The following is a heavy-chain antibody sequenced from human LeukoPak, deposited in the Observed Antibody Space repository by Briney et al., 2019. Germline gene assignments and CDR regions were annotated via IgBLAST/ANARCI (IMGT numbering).Heavy chain of an antibody. V-gene: IGHV3-23*01. J-gene: IGHJ4*02. CDR2: ISGSGGST. Sequence: GGSLRLSCAASGFTFSSYWMTWVRQAPGKGLEWVSAISGSGGSTYYADSVKGRFTISRDNSKNTLYLQMNSLRAEDTAVYYCAKGYGSGTPFDYWGQGTLVTVSS. CDR1: GFTFSSYW. D-gene: IGHD3-10*01. CDR3: AKGYGSGTPFDY.